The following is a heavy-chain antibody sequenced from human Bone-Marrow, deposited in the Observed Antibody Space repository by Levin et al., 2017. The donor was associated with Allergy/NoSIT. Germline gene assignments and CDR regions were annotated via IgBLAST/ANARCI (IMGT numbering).Heavy chain of an antibody. Sequence: SQTLSLPCTVSCGSFPSSYWSWIRQPPGKGLEWIGFIYHSGSTNYNPSLKSRVTISVDTSKNQFSLKLNSVTAADTAVYYCARGGIVVAARFFDYWGQGTLVTVSS. V-gene: IGHV4-59*01. CDR2: IYHSGST. CDR3: ARGGIVVAARFFDY. J-gene: IGHJ4*02. D-gene: IGHD6-13*01. CDR1: CGSFPSSY.